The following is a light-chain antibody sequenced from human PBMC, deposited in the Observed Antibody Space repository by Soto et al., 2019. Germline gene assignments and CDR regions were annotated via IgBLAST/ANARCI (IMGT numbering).Light chain of an antibody. J-gene: IGKJ1*01. Sequence: WPQSPSPLCFSPGEQATLSFMASQSVSSYLAWYQQKSGQAPRLLIYDASNRATGTPDRFSGSGSGTDFTLTISRLEPEDFAVYYCQQYGSSPPWTFGQGTKVDI. CDR3: QQYGSSPPWT. CDR2: DAS. V-gene: IGKV3-20*01. CDR1: QSVSSY.